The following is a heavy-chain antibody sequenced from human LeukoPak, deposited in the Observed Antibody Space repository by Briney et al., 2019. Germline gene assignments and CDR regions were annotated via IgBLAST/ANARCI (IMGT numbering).Heavy chain of an antibody. J-gene: IGHJ4*02. CDR3: ARSMVRGTHYFDY. D-gene: IGHD3-10*01. CDR2: IYYSGSN. Sequence: SETLSLTCTVSGGSISSYYWSWIRQPPGRGLEWIGYIYYSGSNNYNPSLKSRVTISVDTSKNQCSLKLSSVTAADTAVYYCARSMVRGTHYFDYWGQGTLVTVSS. V-gene: IGHV4-59*01. CDR1: GGSISSYY.